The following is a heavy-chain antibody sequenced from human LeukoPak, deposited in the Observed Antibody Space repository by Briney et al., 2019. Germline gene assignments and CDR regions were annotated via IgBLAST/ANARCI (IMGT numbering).Heavy chain of an antibody. Sequence: GGSLRLSCAASGFTFSSYWMSWVRQAPGKGLEWVANIKQDGSEKYYVDSVKGRFTISRGNAKNSLYLQMNSLRAEDTAVYYCARDLIAAAGPFDYWGQGTLVTVSS. CDR2: IKQDGSEK. CDR3: ARDLIAAAGPFDY. J-gene: IGHJ4*02. D-gene: IGHD6-13*01. CDR1: GFTFSSYW. V-gene: IGHV3-7*01.